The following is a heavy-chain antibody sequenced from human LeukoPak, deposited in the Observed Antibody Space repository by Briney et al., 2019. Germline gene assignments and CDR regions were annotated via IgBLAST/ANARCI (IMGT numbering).Heavy chain of an antibody. CDR1: GFTFSTHI. CDR2: ISSTSNTI. D-gene: IGHD1-26*01. V-gene: IGHV3-48*02. J-gene: IGHJ4*02. Sequence: GGSLRLSCAASGFTFSTHIMNWVRQAPGKGLEWVSYISSTSNTIYYADSVKGRFTISRDNAKNSLYLQMNSLRDEDTAVYYCARGDGNDYWGQGTLVTVSS. CDR3: ARGDGNDY.